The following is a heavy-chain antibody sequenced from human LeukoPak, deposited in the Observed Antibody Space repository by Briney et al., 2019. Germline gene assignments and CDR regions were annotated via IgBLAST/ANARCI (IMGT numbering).Heavy chain of an antibody. V-gene: IGHV4-34*01. CDR1: GGSFSGYY. J-gene: IGHJ3*02. Sequence: PSETLSLTCAVYGGSFSGYYWSWIRQPPGKGLEWIGEINHSGSTNYNPSLKSRVTISVDTSKNQFSLKLSSVTAADTAVYYCARRSSSWYTDDAFDIWGQGTMVTVSS. D-gene: IGHD6-13*01. CDR2: INHSGST. CDR3: ARRSSSWYTDDAFDI.